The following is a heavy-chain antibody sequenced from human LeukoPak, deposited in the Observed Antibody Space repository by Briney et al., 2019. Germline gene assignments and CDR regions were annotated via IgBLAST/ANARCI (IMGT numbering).Heavy chain of an antibody. CDR3: ARVRYYYDSSGYYQPYFDY. J-gene: IGHJ4*02. Sequence: SVKVSCKASGGTFSSYAISWVRQAPGQGLEWMGRIIPILGIANYAQKFQGRVTITADKSTSTAYMELSSLRSEHTAVYYCARVRYYYDSSGYYQPYFDYWGQGNLVTVSS. V-gene: IGHV1-69*04. CDR2: IIPILGIA. CDR1: GGTFSSYA. D-gene: IGHD3-22*01.